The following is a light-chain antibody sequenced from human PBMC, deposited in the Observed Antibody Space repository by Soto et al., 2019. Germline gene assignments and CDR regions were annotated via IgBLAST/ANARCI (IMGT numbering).Light chain of an antibody. J-gene: IGLJ1*01. CDR1: SCDVGGYNY. V-gene: IGLV2-14*01. Sequence: HSVLTQPASVSGSPGQSITISCTGTSCDVGGYNYVSWYQQHPGKAPKLMIYEVSNRPSGVSNRFSGSKSGNTASLTISGLQAEDEADYYCSSYTSSSHPFGTGTKVTVL. CDR2: EVS. CDR3: SSYTSSSHP.